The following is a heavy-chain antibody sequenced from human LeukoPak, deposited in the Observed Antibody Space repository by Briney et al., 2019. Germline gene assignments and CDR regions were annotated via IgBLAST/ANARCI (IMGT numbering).Heavy chain of an antibody. D-gene: IGHD2-15*01. CDR3: AKDRVAYCSGGSCYSSGDY. CDR2: ISGSGGST. CDR1: GFTFSSYA. V-gene: IGHV3-23*01. Sequence: GGSLRLSCAASGFTFSSYAMSWVRQAPGKGLEWVSAISGSGGSTYYADSVKGRFTISRDNSKNTLYLQMNSLRAEDTAVYYCAKDRVAYCSGGSCYSSGDYWGQGTLVTVSS. J-gene: IGHJ4*02.